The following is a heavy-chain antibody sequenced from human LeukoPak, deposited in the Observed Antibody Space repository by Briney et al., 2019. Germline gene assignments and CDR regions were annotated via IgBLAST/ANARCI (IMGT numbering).Heavy chain of an antibody. Sequence: GGSLRLSCAASGLTFDDYAMHWVRQAPGKGLEWVSGISWNSGSIGYADSVKGRFTISRDNAKNSLYLQMNSLRAEDTALYYCAKGDIAVAGNRDYYFDYWGQGTLVTVSS. CDR1: GLTFDDYA. CDR2: ISWNSGSI. J-gene: IGHJ4*02. CDR3: AKGDIAVAGNRDYYFDY. V-gene: IGHV3-9*01. D-gene: IGHD6-19*01.